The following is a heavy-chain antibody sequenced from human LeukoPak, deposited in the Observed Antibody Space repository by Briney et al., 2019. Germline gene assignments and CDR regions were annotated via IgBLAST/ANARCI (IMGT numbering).Heavy chain of an antibody. D-gene: IGHD5-18*01. CDR1: GGSISGYY. V-gene: IGHV4-34*01. CDR2: INHSGST. CDR3: ARRNSYGYRR. Sequence: SETLSLTCTVSGGSISGYYWSWIRQPPGKGLEWIGEINHSGSTNYNPSLKSRVTISVDTSKNQFSLKLSSVTAADTAVYYCARRNSYGYRRWGQGTLVTVSS. J-gene: IGHJ1*01.